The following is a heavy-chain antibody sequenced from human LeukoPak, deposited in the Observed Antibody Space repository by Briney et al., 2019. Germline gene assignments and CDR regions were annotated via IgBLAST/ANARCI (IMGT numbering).Heavy chain of an antibody. CDR2: INSDGSTT. V-gene: IGHV3-74*01. D-gene: IGHD1-26*01. CDR3: ARGLGGATVFEH. J-gene: IGHJ5*02. Sequence: GGSLRLSCAASGLTFSRYWLHWVRQPPGKGLVWVSRINSDGSTTTHADSVKGRFTISRDNAKNTLYLQLNSLRAEDTAVYFCARGLGGATVFEHWGQGTLVTVSS. CDR1: GLTFSRYW.